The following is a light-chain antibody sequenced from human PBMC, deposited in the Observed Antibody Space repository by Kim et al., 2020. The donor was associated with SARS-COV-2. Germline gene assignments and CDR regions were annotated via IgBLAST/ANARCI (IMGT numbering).Light chain of an antibody. Sequence: QTVVTQETSFSVSPGGTVTLTCGLSSGSVSTSSYPSWYQQTPGQAPRTLIYSTSTRSSGVPDRFSGSILGNKAALTITGAQADDESDYYCMLFVGSATWVLGGGTKLTVL. CDR2: STS. CDR1: SGSVSTSSY. V-gene: IGLV8-61*01. J-gene: IGLJ3*02. CDR3: MLFVGSATWV.